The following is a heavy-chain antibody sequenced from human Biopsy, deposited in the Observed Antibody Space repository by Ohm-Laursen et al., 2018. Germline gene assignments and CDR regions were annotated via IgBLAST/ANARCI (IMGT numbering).Heavy chain of an antibody. V-gene: IGHV1-2*02. CDR3: AKGQDLRGGAEYFQH. Sequence: ASVKVSCKASGYTFTGQYLHWVRQVPGQGLEWMGWINPHSGTAKFAQDFQGRVTMTRDTSITTAYMELRGLRSDDTAVYYCAKGQDLRGGAEYFQHWGQGALVTVSS. J-gene: IGHJ1*01. D-gene: IGHD2-15*01. CDR2: INPHSGTA. CDR1: GYTFTGQY.